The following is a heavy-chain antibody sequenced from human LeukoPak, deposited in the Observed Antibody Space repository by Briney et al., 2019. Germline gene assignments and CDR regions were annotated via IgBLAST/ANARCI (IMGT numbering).Heavy chain of an antibody. J-gene: IGHJ5*02. V-gene: IGHV4-39*07. CDR1: GGSISSNTYY. CDR2: IYYSGST. CDR3: ARGVGGYCSGGSCYSGPNWFDP. D-gene: IGHD2-15*01. Sequence: SETLSLTCTVSGGSISSNTYYWGWIRQPPGKGLEWIGSIYYSGSTYYNPSLKSRVTISVDRSKNQFSLKLSSVTAADTAVYYCARGVGGYCSGGSCYSGPNWFDPWGQGTLVTVSS.